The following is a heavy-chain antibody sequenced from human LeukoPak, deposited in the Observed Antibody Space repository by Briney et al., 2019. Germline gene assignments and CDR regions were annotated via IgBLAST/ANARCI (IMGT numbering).Heavy chain of an antibody. V-gene: IGHV4-30-4*01. CDR3: ARDAIVGATNWFDP. J-gene: IGHJ5*02. CDR1: SGSISSGDYY. CDR2: IYYSGST. D-gene: IGHD1-26*01. Sequence: SQTLSLTCTVSSGSISSGDYYWSWIRQPPGKGLERIGYIYYSGSTYYNPSLKSRVTISVDTSKNQFSLKLSSVTAADTAVYYCARDAIVGATNWFDPWGQGTLVTVSS.